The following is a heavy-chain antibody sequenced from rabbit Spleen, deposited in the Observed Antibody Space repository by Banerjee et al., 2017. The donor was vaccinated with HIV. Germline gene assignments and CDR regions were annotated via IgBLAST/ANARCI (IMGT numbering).Heavy chain of an antibody. D-gene: IGHD1-1*01. CDR1: GFSFSNKAV. CDR2: INSFSGRP. V-gene: IGHV1S45*01. CDR3: ARDLPGVIGWNFNL. J-gene: IGHJ4*01. Sequence: QEQLVESGGGLVQPGGSLKLSCTASGFSFSNKAVMCWVRQAPGKGLEWIACINSFSGRPVYATWVNGRFTISKASWTTVTLHMTGLTAADTATYFCARDLPGVIGWNFNLWGQGTLVTVS.